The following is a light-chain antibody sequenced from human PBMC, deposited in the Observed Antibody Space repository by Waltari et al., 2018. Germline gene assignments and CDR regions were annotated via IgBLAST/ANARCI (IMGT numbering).Light chain of an antibody. CDR3: CSYAGSYVV. Sequence: QSALTQPRSVSGSPGQSVPISCPGTSSDVGGYTYVSWYQQHPGKAPKLMIYDVSKRPSGVPDRFSGSKSGNTASLTISGLQAEDEADYYCCSYAGSYVVFGGGTKLTVL. CDR1: SSDVGGYTY. V-gene: IGLV2-11*01. J-gene: IGLJ2*01. CDR2: DVS.